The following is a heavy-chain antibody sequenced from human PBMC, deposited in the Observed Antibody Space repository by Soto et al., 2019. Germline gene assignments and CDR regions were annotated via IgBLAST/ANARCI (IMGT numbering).Heavy chain of an antibody. CDR3: AKDSRGAYYYDSGPYHFDC. CDR1: GFTVSSNY. D-gene: IGHD3-22*01. J-gene: IGHJ4*02. CDR2: FSGTASST. V-gene: IGHV3-23*01. Sequence: PGGSLRLSCAASGFTVSSNYMSWVRQAPGKGLEWVSTFSGTASSTHYADSVKGRFTISRDNSKNTLYLQMNSLRPEDTAVYYCAKDSRGAYYYDSGPYHFDCWGQGTLVTVSS.